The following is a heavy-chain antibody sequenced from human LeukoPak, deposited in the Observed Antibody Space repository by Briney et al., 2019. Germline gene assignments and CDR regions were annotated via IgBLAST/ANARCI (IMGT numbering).Heavy chain of an antibody. D-gene: IGHD5-12*01. Sequence: ASVKVSCKASGYTFTSYGINWVRQAPGQGLEWMGWIRVYNGNTNYAQKFQERVTITRDMSTSTAYMELSSLRSEDTAVYYCFIVTRNGDIVATIPRFDPWGQGTLVTVSS. J-gene: IGHJ5*02. CDR1: GYTFTSYG. V-gene: IGHV1-18*01. CDR3: FIVTRNGDIVATIPRFDP. CDR2: IRVYNGNT.